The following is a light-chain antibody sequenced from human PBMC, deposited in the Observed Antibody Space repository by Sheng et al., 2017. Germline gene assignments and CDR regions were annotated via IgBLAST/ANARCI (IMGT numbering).Light chain of an antibody. CDR1: QSVSSN. CDR3: QQRSNWPFS. Sequence: EIVLTQSPGTLSLSPGERATLSCRASQSVSSNVAWYQQKPGLAPRLLIYDASNRATGIPARFSGSGSGTDFTLTISSLEPEDFAVYYCQQRSNWPFSFGQGTKLEIK. V-gene: IGKV3-11*01. CDR2: DAS. J-gene: IGKJ2*03.